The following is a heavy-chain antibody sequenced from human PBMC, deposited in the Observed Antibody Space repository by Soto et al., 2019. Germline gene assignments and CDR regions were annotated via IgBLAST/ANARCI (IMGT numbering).Heavy chain of an antibody. CDR1: RGFFRGYY. J-gene: IGHJ4*02. CDR2: SNHSETT. CDR3: ARHRAYYYVSGNYYFGY. D-gene: IGHD3-10*01. Sequence: PSETMSLTCAVSRGFFRGYYRCWTRPPPGKGPEWIWQSNHSETTNYNPSLKSRFSISVDTSKNQFSLKRSSVTAADTAVYYCARHRAYYYVSGNYYFGYWGQGTLVTVSS. V-gene: IGHV4-34*01.